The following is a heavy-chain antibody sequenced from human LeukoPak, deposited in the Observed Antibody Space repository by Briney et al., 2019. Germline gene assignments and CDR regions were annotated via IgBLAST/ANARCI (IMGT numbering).Heavy chain of an antibody. CDR2: ISNKANTYAT. CDR1: GFSLSGST. Sequence: QTGGSLRPSCAASGFSLSGSTIHWVRQASGRGLEWIGRISNKANTYATIYSASLRGYFTISRDDSKDTSYLQMNSLKTEDTAVYYCTRGGDDSYDIWGQGTMVTVSS. D-gene: IGHD3-10*01. J-gene: IGHJ3*02. V-gene: IGHV3-73*01. CDR3: TRGGDDSYDI.